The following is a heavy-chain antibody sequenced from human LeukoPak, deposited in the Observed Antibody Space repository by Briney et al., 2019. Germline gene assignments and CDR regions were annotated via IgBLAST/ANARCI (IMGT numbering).Heavy chain of an antibody. CDR1: GDSITSSSYY. J-gene: IGHJ6*02. CDR3: ARLGGSYGMDV. CDR2: IFFSGTT. D-gene: IGHD3-10*01. Sequence: SETLSLTCTVSGDSITSSSYYWGWIRQPPGKGLEWIASIFFSGTTYYTPSLKSRLTISVDTSKIQFSLQLSSVTAADTAVYYCARLGGSYGMDVWGQGTTVTVSS. V-gene: IGHV4-39*01.